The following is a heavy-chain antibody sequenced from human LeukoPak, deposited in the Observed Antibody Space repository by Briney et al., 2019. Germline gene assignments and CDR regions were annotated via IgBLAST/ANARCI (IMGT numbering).Heavy chain of an antibody. CDR2: ISGSGGST. Sequence: GGSLRLSCAASGFTFSSYAMSWVRQAPGKVLEWVSAISGSGGSTYYADSVKGRFTISRDNSKNTLYLQMNSLRAEDTAVYYCATTRNLDIVDFDYWGQGTLVTVSS. CDR1: GFTFSSYA. D-gene: IGHD5-12*01. J-gene: IGHJ4*02. V-gene: IGHV3-23*01. CDR3: ATTRNLDIVDFDY.